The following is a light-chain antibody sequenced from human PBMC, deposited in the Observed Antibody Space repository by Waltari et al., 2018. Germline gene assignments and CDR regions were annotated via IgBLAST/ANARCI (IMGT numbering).Light chain of an antibody. CDR2: GAS. CDR3: QQYNNWPGRT. Sequence: EIVMTQSPATLSVSPGERATLSCRASPSVSSNVAWYQQKPGQAPRLLIYGASTRATGIPARFSGSGSGTEFTLTISSLQSEDFAVYYCQQYNNWPGRTFGGGTKVEIK. CDR1: PSVSSN. J-gene: IGKJ4*01. V-gene: IGKV3-15*01.